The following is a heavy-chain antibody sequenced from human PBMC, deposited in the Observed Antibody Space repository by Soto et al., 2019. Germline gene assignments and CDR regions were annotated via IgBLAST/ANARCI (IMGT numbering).Heavy chain of an antibody. Sequence: QLQLQESGSGLVKPSQTLSLTCAVSGGSISSGGYSWSWIRQPPGKGLEWIGYIYHGESTYYNPYLKGRVTLSVARSKSQCSLKRSAVTAADTAVSYCARAEGGIFDDWGQGTLVTVSS. J-gene: IGHJ4*02. CDR2: IYHGEST. V-gene: IGHV4-30-2*01. CDR1: GGSISSGGYS. CDR3: ARAEGGIFDD.